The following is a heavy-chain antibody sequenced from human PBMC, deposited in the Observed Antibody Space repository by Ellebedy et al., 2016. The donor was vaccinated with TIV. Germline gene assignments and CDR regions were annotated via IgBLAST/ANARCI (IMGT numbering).Heavy chain of an antibody. CDR2: MNPNSGNT. J-gene: IGHJ4*02. CDR3: AKYGDPDYYFDY. Sequence: ASVKVSCXASGYTFTSYDINWVRQATGQGLEWMGWMNPNSGNTGYAQKFQGRVTMTRNTSISTAYMELSSLRSEDTAVYYCAKYGDPDYYFDYWGQGTLVTVSS. CDR1: GYTFTSYD. V-gene: IGHV1-8*01. D-gene: IGHD4-17*01.